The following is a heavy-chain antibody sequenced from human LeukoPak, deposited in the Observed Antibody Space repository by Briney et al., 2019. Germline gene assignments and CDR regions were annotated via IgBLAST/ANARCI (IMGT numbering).Heavy chain of an antibody. Sequence: SETLSLTCTVSGYSISSGYYWGWIRPPPGKGLEWIGSIYHSGSTYYNPSLKSRVTISVDSSRHQFSLKLSSVTAADTAVYYCARDSPEGYYWGQGTLVTVSS. CDR2: IYHSGST. V-gene: IGHV4-38-2*02. D-gene: IGHD2-2*01. CDR3: ARDSPEGYY. J-gene: IGHJ4*02. CDR1: GYSISSGYY.